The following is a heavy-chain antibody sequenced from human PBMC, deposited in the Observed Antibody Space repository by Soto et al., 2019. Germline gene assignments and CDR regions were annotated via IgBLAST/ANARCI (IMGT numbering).Heavy chain of an antibody. D-gene: IGHD3-3*01. J-gene: IGHJ4*02. CDR2: IIPIFDTT. CDR3: ATQFLRITLLGVVLH. Sequence: SVKVSCKASGGTFSSHAINWVRQAPGQGLEWMGGIIPIFDTTNYAQRFQGRVTITADESTSTAYMELSSLRSEDTAVYYCATQFLRITLLGVVLHWGQGTLVTVST. CDR1: GGTFSSHA. V-gene: IGHV1-69*13.